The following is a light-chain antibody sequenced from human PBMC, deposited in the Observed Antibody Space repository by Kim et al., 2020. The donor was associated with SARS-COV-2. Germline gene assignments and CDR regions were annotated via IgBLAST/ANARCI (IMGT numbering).Light chain of an antibody. J-gene: IGLJ2*01. V-gene: IGLV6-57*02. CDR1: RASVAIHY. CDR2: DDD. Sequence: GSRASVAIHYVSWYQQRPGSAPTAVIHDDDQRPSGVPDRFSGSIDSSSNSASLTISGLRPEDEADYYCQSYDDDIHRIFGGGTQLTVL. CDR3: QSYDDDIHRI.